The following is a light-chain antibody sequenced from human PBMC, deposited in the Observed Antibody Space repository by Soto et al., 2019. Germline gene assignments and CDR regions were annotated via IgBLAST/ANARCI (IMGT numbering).Light chain of an antibody. J-gene: IGKJ2*01. CDR1: QSVSSSY. V-gene: IGKV3-20*01. CDR3: PQYGSSPYT. Sequence: EIVLTQSPGTLSLSPGERATLSCRASQSVSSSYLAWYQQKPGQAPRLLIYGASSRATGIPDRFRGSGSGTDFTLTISRLQPEDFAVYYCPQYGSSPYTFGQGTKLEIK. CDR2: GAS.